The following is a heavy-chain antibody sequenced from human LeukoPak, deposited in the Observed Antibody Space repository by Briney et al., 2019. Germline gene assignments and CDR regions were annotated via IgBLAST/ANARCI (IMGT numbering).Heavy chain of an antibody. Sequence: SETLSLTCAVYGGSFSGYYWNWIRQPPGKGLEWIGEINHSGSTNYNPSLKSRVTISADTSKNQFSLRLSSVTAADTAVYYCARFGIPRWGQGTLVTVSS. V-gene: IGHV4-34*01. CDR1: GGSFSGYY. CDR3: ARFGIPR. CDR2: INHSGST. J-gene: IGHJ4*02. D-gene: IGHD2-2*02.